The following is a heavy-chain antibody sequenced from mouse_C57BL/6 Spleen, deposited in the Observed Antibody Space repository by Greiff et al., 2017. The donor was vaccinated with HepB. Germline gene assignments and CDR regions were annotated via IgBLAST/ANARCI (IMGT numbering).Heavy chain of an antibody. J-gene: IGHJ2*01. CDR2: IYPGSGST. CDR3: ARFIGWLLPYYFDY. CDR1: GYTFTSYW. V-gene: IGHV1-55*01. D-gene: IGHD2-3*01. Sequence: QVQLQQPGAELVKPGASVKMSCKASGYTFTSYWITWVKQRPGQGLEWIGDIYPGSGSTNYNEKFKSKATLTVDTSSSTAYMQLSSLTSEDSAVYYCARFIGWLLPYYFDYWGQGTTLTVSS.